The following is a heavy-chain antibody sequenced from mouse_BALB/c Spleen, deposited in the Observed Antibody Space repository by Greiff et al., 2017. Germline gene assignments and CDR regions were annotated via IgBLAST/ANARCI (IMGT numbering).Heavy chain of an antibody. CDR3: ARDGGYGNYAMDY. CDR2: ISDGGSYT. J-gene: IGHJ4*01. Sequence: DVMLVESGGGLVKPGGSLKLSCAASGFTFSDYYMYWVRQTPEKRLEWVATISDGGSYTYYPDSVKGRFTISRDNAKNHLYLQMSSLKSEDTAMYYCARDGGYGNYAMDYWGQGTSVTVSS. CDR1: GFTFSDYY. D-gene: IGHD2-1*01. V-gene: IGHV5-4*02.